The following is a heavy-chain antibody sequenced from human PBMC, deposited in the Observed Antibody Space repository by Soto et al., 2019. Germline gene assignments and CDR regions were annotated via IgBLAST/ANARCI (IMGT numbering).Heavy chain of an antibody. Sequence: SETLSLTXTXSGGXISGXYXXWIXQXXGKGXEWVVYIYYSGGTHXNPSLQSRVTISVDTSKNQFSLKLSSVTAADTAVYYCARRPGPYYYYMDVWGKGTTVTVSS. CDR3: ARRPGPYYYYMDV. CDR1: GGXISGXY. V-gene: IGHV4-59*08. J-gene: IGHJ6*03. CDR2: IYYSGGT.